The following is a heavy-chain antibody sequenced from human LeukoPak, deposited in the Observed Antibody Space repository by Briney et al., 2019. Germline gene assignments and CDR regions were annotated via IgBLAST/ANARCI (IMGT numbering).Heavy chain of an antibody. CDR2: ISSSGSTI. Sequence: GGSLRLSCAASGFAFSNYWMTWVRQAPGKGLEWVSYISSSGSTIYYADSVKGRFTISRDNAKNSLYLQMNSLRAEDTAVYYCARDEGAVAVDYWGQGTLVTVSS. J-gene: IGHJ4*02. D-gene: IGHD6-19*01. CDR3: ARDEGAVAVDY. V-gene: IGHV3-11*01. CDR1: GFAFSNYW.